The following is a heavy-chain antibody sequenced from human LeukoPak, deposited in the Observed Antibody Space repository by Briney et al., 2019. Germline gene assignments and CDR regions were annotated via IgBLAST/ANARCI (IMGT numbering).Heavy chain of an antibody. Sequence: GASLSLSCAASGFSLRSYAMNWVRQAPGKGLEWVSVISGGGDTSYANSVNGRFTISRDNSKNTLYLQMLSLRAEDTATYYCARTTRRDYYYYGMAVWGQGTTVTVSS. J-gene: IGHJ6*02. V-gene: IGHV3-23*01. CDR1: GFSLRSYA. D-gene: IGHD1-1*01. CDR2: ISGGGDTS. CDR3: ARTTRRDYYYYGMAV.